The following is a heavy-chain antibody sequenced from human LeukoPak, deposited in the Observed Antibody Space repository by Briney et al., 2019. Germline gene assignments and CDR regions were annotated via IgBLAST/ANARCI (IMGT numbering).Heavy chain of an antibody. D-gene: IGHD2-15*01. V-gene: IGHV5-51*01. J-gene: IGHJ5*02. CDR2: IYPGDSDT. CDR1: GYSFTSYW. CDR3: ARPSKYCSGGSCYNGGWFDP. Sequence: GESLKISCKGSGYSFTSYWIGWVRQMPGKGLEWMGIIYPGDSDTRYSPSFQGQVTIPADKSISTAYLQWSSLKASDTAMYYCARPSKYCSGGSCYNGGWFDPWGQGTLVTVSS.